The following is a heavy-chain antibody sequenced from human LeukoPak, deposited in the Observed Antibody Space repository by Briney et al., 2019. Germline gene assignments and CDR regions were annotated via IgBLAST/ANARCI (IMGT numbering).Heavy chain of an antibody. V-gene: IGHV3-23*01. CDR3: TRSGTRLGTDFDY. Sequence: PGGSLRLSCAASGFTFSSYALGWVRQAPGKGLEWVAAISTDGGAAYYADSVKGHFTTSRDNSKNTLYLQMNSLRVGDTAVYYCTRSGTRLGTDFDYWGQGTLVTVSS. CDR2: ISTDGGAA. D-gene: IGHD3-16*01. CDR1: GFTFSSYA. J-gene: IGHJ4*02.